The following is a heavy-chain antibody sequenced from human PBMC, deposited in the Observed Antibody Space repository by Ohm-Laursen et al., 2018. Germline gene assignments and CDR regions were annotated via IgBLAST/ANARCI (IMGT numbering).Heavy chain of an antibody. J-gene: IGHJ6*02. V-gene: IGHV3-74*01. CDR3: AKYLKPGYYYAMDV. CDR1: GFTFSNYW. Sequence: SLRLSCAASGFTFSNYWMHWVRQAPGKGLVWVSRVKSDGIITTYADSVKGRFTISRDNSRNTLYLQMDSLRVEDTAVYYCAKYLKPGYYYAMDVWGQGTTVTVSS. CDR2: VKSDGIIT. D-gene: IGHD2/OR15-2a*01.